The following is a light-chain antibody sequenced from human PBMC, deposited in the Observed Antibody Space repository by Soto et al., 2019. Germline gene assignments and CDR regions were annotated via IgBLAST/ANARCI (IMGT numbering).Light chain of an antibody. CDR2: LNSDGSH. Sequence: QLVLTQSPSASASLGASVKLTCTLSSGHSSYAIAWHQQQPEKGPRYLMKLNSDGSHSKGDGIPDGFSGSSSGAERYLTISGLQSEEESDCSSQTWGTGIHYVVRTGTMVAAL. J-gene: IGLJ1*01. CDR1: SGHSSYA. V-gene: IGLV4-69*01. CDR3: QTWGTGIHYV.